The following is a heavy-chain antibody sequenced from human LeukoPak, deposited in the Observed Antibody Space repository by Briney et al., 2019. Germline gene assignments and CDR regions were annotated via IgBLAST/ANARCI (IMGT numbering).Heavy chain of an antibody. J-gene: IGHJ4*02. CDR3: AREYSSSTGKASDY. CDR2: ISSSSSSI. CDR1: GFTFSTYS. V-gene: IGHV3-48*01. D-gene: IGHD6-6*01. Sequence: GGSLRLSCAASGFTFSTYSMNWVRQAPGKGLEWVSYISSSSSSIYYADSVKGRFTISRDNAKNSLFLQMDSLRAEDTAMYYCAREYSSSTGKASDYWGQGTLVTVSS.